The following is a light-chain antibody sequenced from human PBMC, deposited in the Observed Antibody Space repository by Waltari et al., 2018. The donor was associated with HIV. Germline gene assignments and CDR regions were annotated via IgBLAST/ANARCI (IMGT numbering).Light chain of an antibody. V-gene: IGLV2-8*01. CDR1: RSDVDTPNS. J-gene: IGLJ1*01. CDR3: SSYGGNDNFYV. Sequence: QPALTQPPSAPGSPGLSVTITSTGTRSDVDTPNSVLWYQQRPDKAPKLIIYEVTKRPSGVPDRFSGSNSGNTASLTVSGLQAEDEADYFCSSYGGNDNFYVFGSGTKVTVL. CDR2: EVT.